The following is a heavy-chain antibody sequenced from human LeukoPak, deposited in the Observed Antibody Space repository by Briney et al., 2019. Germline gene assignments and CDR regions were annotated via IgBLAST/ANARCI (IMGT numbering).Heavy chain of an antibody. CDR2: FDPEDGET. V-gene: IGHV1-24*01. D-gene: IGHD3-22*01. CDR3: ATGLPLHDSSGYYFDY. Sequence: ASVKVSCTVSGYTLTELSMHWVRQAPGKGLEWMGGFDPEDGETIYTQKFQGRVTMTEDTSTDTAYMELSSLRSEDTAVYYCATGLPLHDSSGYYFDYWGQGTLVTVSS. CDR1: GYTLTELS. J-gene: IGHJ4*02.